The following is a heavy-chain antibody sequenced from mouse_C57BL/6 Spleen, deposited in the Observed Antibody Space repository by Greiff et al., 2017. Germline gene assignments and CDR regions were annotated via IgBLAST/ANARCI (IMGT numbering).Heavy chain of an antibody. V-gene: IGHV5-16*01. Sequence: EVMLVESEGGLVQPGSSMKLSCTASGFTFSDYYMAWVRQVPEKGLEWVANINYDGSSTYYLDSLKSRFIISRDNAENILYLQMSSLKSEDTATYYCARGGAMDYWGQGTSVTVSS. J-gene: IGHJ4*01. CDR3: ARGGAMDY. CDR1: GFTFSDYY. CDR2: INYDGSST.